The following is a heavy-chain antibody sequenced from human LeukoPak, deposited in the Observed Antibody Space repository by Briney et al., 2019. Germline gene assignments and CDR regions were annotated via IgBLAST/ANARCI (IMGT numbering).Heavy chain of an antibody. D-gene: IGHD5-18*01. CDR1: VGSGRGLY. J-gene: IGHJ6*03. CDR3: ARVGYSYVINDWSRTGLGAYPTKYYYHMDV. V-gene: IGHV4-34*01. CDR2: INHSGST. Sequence: SGTWSDYVGSGRGLYWGGRRNLPRKGLEWIGEINHSGSTNYNPSLKSRVTISGDTSRNQFSLKLSSVTAADTAVYFCARVGYSYVINDWSRTGLGAYPTKYYYHMDVWGKGTTVTVSS.